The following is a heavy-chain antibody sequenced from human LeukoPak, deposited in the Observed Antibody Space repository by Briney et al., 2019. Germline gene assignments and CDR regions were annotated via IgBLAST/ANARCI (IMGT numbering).Heavy chain of an antibody. CDR2: IYSGGST. V-gene: IGHV3-53*01. D-gene: IGHD6-19*01. Sequence: GGSLRLSCAASGFTVSSSYMSWVRQDPGKGLEWVSVIYSGGSTYYADSVKGRFTISRDNSKNTLNLQMNSLRAEDTAVHYCAKSSGWFDYWGQGTLVTVSS. CDR1: GFTVSSSY. CDR3: AKSSGWFDY. J-gene: IGHJ4*02.